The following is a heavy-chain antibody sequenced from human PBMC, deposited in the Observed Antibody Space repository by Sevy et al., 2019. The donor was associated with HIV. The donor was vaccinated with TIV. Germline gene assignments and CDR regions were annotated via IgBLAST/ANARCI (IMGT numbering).Heavy chain of an antibody. Sequence: ASVKVSCKTSGYTFTGNYIHWVRQAPGQGLEWMGWINTNSGDTGTKYAQKFQGRVTMTSDRSINTVYMDLARLSPDDTAGYYGAGEGYGLWGGYFAPYFDYWGQGTLVTVSS. J-gene: IGHJ4*02. CDR2: INTNSGDTGT. CDR3: AGEGYGLWGGYFAPYFDY. V-gene: IGHV1-2*02. D-gene: IGHD3-3*01. CDR1: GYTFTGNY.